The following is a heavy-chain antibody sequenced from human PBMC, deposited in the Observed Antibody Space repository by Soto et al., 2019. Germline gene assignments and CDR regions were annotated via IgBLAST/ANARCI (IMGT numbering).Heavy chain of an antibody. CDR1: AFTFSSYG. D-gene: IGHD1-26*01. Sequence: QVQLVESGGGVVQSGRSLRLSCAASAFTFSSYGMHWVRQAPGKGLEWVAVISYDGSNKYYADSVKGRFTISRDNSKNTLYLQMNSLRPEDTAVYYCAALDGRYTAFDIWGQGTVVTVSS. CDR3: AALDGRYTAFDI. CDR2: ISYDGSNK. J-gene: IGHJ3*02. V-gene: IGHV3-30*03.